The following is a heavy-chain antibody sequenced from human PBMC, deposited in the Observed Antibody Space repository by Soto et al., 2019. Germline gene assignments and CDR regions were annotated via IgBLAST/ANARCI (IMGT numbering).Heavy chain of an antibody. CDR3: ARGGNTCYYNIRFDY. J-gene: IGHJ4*02. V-gene: IGHV4-31*03. CDR2: IYYSGST. D-gene: IGHD2-15*01. CDR1: GGSISSGGYY. Sequence: SETLSLTCTVSGGSISSGGYYWSWIRQHPGKGLEWIGYIYYSGSTYYNPSLQSRVTISVDTSKNQFSLKLSSVTAADTAVYYCARGGNTCYYNIRFDYWGQGTLVTVSS.